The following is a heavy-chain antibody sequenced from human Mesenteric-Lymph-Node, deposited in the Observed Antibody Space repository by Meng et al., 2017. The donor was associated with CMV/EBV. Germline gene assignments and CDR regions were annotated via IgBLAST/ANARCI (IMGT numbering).Heavy chain of an antibody. CDR2: IIPIFGTA. Sequence: YGISWVRQDPGQGLEWMGGIIPIFGTANYAQKFQGRVTITADESTSTAYMELSSLRSEDTAVYYCARVPLYCSSTSCYQPAEYFQHWGQGTLVTVSS. D-gene: IGHD2-2*01. CDR1: YG. V-gene: IGHV1-69*01. CDR3: ARVPLYCSSTSCYQPAEYFQH. J-gene: IGHJ1*01.